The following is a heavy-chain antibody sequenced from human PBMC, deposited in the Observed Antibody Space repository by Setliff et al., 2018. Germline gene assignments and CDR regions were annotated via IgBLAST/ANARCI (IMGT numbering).Heavy chain of an antibody. J-gene: IGHJ3*01. CDR3: ARPLEESFGGVRDSDAFDV. D-gene: IGHD3-16*01. CDR2: IYYNGST. CDR1: GSSIRSSYYY. V-gene: IGHV4-39*01. Sequence: NPSETLSLTCTVSGSSIRSSYYYWGWIRQPPGKGLEWIGSIYYNGSTHFNPSLKSRVAISVDTSKNLLSLRVNSVTATDTAVYYCARPLEESFGGVRDSDAFDVWGQGTMVTVSS.